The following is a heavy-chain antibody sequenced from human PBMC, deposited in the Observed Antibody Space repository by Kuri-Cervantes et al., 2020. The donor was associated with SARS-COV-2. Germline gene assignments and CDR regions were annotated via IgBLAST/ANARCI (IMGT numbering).Heavy chain of an antibody. CDR2: INPNSGGT. V-gene: IGHV1-2*02. CDR3: AVEYSSSSGHQGDDY. CDR1: GYTFTGYY. D-gene: IGHD6-6*01. J-gene: IGHJ4*02. Sequence: ASVKVSCKASGYTFTGYYMHWVRQAPGQGLEWMGWINPNSGGTNYAQKFQGMVTMTRDTSISTAYMELSRLRSDDTAVYYCAVEYSSSSGHQGDDYWGQGNPGHRLL.